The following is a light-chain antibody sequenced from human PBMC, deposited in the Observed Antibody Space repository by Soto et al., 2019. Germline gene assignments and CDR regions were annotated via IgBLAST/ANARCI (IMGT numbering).Light chain of an antibody. V-gene: IGKV3-11*01. Sequence: EVVLTQSPATLSLSPGETAALSCRASQSVDRYVAWYQQKIGQAPRLLIYDAYTRAPGVGARFAGSGSATDFSLTITSLEPEDFAVYYCQQRAKWPSTFGPGTKVDIK. CDR3: QQRAKWPST. CDR1: QSVDRY. J-gene: IGKJ2*02. CDR2: DAY.